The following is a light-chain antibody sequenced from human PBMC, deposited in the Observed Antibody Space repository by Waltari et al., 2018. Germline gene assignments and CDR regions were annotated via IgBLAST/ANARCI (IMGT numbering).Light chain of an antibody. J-gene: IGKJ4*01. CDR2: AAS. CDR1: QHIAGY. Sequence: AIRMTQSPSSFPASTGDRVTITCRASQHIAGYLAWYQQKPGKAPKLLIYAASTLQSRVPSRFSGSGSGTDFTLTISCLQSEDFATYYCQQYYSDPLTFGGGTKVEIK. CDR3: QQYYSDPLT. V-gene: IGKV1-8*01.